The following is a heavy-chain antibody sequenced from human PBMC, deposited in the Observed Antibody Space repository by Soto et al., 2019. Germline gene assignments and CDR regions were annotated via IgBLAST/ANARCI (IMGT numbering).Heavy chain of an antibody. J-gene: IGHJ4*02. CDR1: GGSISSYY. V-gene: IGHV4-59*01. Sequence: SETLSLTCAVSGGSISSYYWSWIRQPPEKGLEWIGYIFDRGGTNYNPSLKSRATISVDTSKNQFSLKLTSVTTADTAVYYCARGGSGYDFVDYWGQGTLVTVSS. D-gene: IGHD5-12*01. CDR3: ARGGSGYDFVDY. CDR2: IFDRGGT.